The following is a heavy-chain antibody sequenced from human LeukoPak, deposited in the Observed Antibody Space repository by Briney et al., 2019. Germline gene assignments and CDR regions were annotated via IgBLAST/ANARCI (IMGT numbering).Heavy chain of an antibody. CDR2: ISSSVTSK. V-gene: IGHV3-48*04. D-gene: IGHD3-22*01. CDR3: ARAADSSGWDDALDI. Sequence: GGSLRLSCAASGFTFSSYWMSWVRQAPGKGLEWLSYISSSVTSKYYAESVEGRFTISRDNAKNSLYLQMNSLRVEDTGIYYCARAADSSGWDDALDIWGQGTMVTVSS. CDR1: GFTFSSYW. J-gene: IGHJ3*02.